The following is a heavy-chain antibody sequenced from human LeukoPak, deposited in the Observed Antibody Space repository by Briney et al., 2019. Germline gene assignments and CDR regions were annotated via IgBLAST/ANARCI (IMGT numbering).Heavy chain of an antibody. CDR3: ATRSSGYSYGV. V-gene: IGHV3-48*01. J-gene: IGHJ4*02. Sequence: GGSLRLSCAASGFTFSSYSMNWVRQAPGKGLEWVSYISSSSTTIYYADYVKGRFTISRDNAKNSLYLQMNSLRAEDTALYYCATRSSGYSYGVWGQGTLVTVSS. CDR2: ISSSSTTI. CDR1: GFTFSSYS. D-gene: IGHD5-18*01.